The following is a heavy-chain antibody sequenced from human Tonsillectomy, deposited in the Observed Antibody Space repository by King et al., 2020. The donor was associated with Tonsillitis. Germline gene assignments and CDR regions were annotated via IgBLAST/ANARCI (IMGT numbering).Heavy chain of an antibody. CDR3: ATDRNSGSPSYFDN. D-gene: IGHD1-26*01. Sequence: VQLVESGGGLVQPGGSLRLSCAASGFTFYSYAMSWVRQAPGKGLEWVSGVSGSGGSTYYADSVKGRFTISRDNSKNTLYLQKNSLRVEDTAVYYCATDRNSGSPSYFDNWGHGTLVTVSS. V-gene: IGHV3-23*04. J-gene: IGHJ4*01. CDR2: VSGSGGST. CDR1: GFTFYSYA.